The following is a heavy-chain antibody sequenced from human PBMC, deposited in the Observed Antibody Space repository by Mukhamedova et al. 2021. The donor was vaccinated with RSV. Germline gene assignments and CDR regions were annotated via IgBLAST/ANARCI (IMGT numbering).Heavy chain of an antibody. J-gene: IGHJ4*02. CDR3: ARHRGGY. CDR2: IYPGDSDT. V-gene: IGHV5-51*01. D-gene: IGHD3-16*01. Sequence: EYMGIIYPGDSDTRYSPSLEGQVTISVDKSISTAYLQWSSLKASDTAMYYCARHRGGYWGQGILVTVSS.